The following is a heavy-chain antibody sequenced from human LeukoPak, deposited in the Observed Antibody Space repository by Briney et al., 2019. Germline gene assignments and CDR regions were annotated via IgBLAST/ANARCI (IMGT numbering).Heavy chain of an antibody. J-gene: IGHJ5*02. Sequence: ASVKVSCKASGYTFTSYAMHWVCQAPGQRLEWMGWINAGNGNTKYSQKFQGRVTITRDTSASTAYMELSSLRSEDTAVYYCAIDTVAGPNWFDPWGQGTLVTVSS. CDR1: GYTFTSYA. CDR3: AIDTVAGPNWFDP. CDR2: INAGNGNT. V-gene: IGHV1-3*01. D-gene: IGHD6-19*01.